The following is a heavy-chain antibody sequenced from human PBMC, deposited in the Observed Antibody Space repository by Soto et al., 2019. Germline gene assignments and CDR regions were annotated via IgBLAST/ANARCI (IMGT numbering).Heavy chain of an antibody. Sequence: GGSLRLSCAASGFTFSNAWMNWVRQAPGKGLEWVGRIKSKTDGGTTDYAAPVKGRFTISRDDSKNTLYLQMNSLKTEDTAVYYSTTDPSLPFFITMVRDSDVWGQGTTVTVSS. CDR2: IKSKTDGGTT. J-gene: IGHJ6*02. D-gene: IGHD3-10*01. CDR1: GFTFSNAW. V-gene: IGHV3-15*07. CDR3: TTDPSLPFFITMVRDSDV.